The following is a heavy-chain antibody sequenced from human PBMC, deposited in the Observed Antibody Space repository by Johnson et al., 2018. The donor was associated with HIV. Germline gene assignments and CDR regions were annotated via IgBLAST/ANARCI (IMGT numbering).Heavy chain of an antibody. V-gene: IGHV3-7*05. CDR2: ISQDGSKI. CDR3: GRWNDALDI. Sequence: VQLVESGGGLVQPGGSLRLSCIASGFTFSSYCMNWVRQAPGQGLEWVATISQDGSKIYYVDSVKGRFTISRDNSKKTLHLQMNSVKAEDTAVYYCGRWNDALDIWGQGTMVTVSS. J-gene: IGHJ3*02. D-gene: IGHD1-1*01. CDR1: GFTFSSYC.